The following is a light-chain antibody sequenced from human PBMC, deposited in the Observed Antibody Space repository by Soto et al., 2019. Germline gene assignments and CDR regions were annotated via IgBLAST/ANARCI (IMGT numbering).Light chain of an antibody. J-gene: IGKJ5*01. CDR3: QQYNNWPPIT. V-gene: IGKV3-15*01. CDR2: GAS. Sequence: TTLALPPGQSATRSCRASQSVSSNLAWYQQQPGQAPRLLIYGASTRATGIPARFSGSGSGTEFTLTISSLQSEDFAVYYCQQYNNWPPITFGQGTRLEIK. CDR1: QSVSSN.